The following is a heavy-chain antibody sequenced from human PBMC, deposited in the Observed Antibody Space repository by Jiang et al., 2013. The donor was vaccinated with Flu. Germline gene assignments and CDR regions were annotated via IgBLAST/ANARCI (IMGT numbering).Heavy chain of an antibody. CDR2: ISYDGSNK. CDR1: GFTFSSYA. J-gene: IGHJ1*01. V-gene: IGHV3-30-3*01. CDR3: ARDLKWRAVAGIQN. D-gene: IGHD6-19*01. Sequence: AASGFTFSSYAMHWVRQAPGKGLEWVAVISYDGSNKYYADSVKGRFTISRDNSKNTLYLQMNSLRAEDTAVYYCARDLKWRAVAGIQNWGQGTLVTVSS.